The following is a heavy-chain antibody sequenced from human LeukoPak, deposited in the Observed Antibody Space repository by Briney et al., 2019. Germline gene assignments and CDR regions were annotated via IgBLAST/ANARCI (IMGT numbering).Heavy chain of an antibody. V-gene: IGHV1-2*02. Sequence: GASVKVSCKASGYTFTGYYMHWVRQAPGQGLEWMEWINPNSGGTNYAQKFQGRVTVTRDTSISTAYMELSTLRSDDTAVYYCARGGEYSRSSSTYWGQGTLVTVSS. CDR3: ARGGEYSRSSSTY. J-gene: IGHJ4*02. D-gene: IGHD6-6*01. CDR2: INPNSGGT. CDR1: GYTFTGYY.